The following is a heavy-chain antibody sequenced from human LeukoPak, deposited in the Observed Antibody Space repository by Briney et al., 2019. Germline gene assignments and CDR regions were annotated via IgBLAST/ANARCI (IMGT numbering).Heavy chain of an antibody. J-gene: IGHJ4*02. CDR1: GFTFSSYG. V-gene: IGHV3-48*01. CDR2: ISSSSSTI. CDR3: ARGSKGVFDD. Sequence: GGSLRLSCAASGFTFSSYGMTWVRQAPGKGLEWVSYISSSSSTIYYADSVKGRFTISRDNAKNSLYLQLNSLRAEDTAVYYCARGSKGVFDDWGQGTLVTVSS.